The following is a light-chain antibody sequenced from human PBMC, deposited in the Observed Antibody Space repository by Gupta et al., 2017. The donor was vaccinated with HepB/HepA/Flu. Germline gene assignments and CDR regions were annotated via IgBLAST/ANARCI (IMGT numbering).Light chain of an antibody. CDR3: MMWYLSAWV. CDR2: FESDVYN. J-gene: IGLJ3*02. V-gene: IGLV5-45*02. CDR1: SGLNVGAFR. Sequence: VVRTQLSSLLDSHGSSVILLCTLRSGLNVGAFRLYWYQQKPGSPSQYLLKFESDVYNLQCSGVPCRFFGFKDSLANTGIWLISGLQSGDEADYYCMMWYLSAWVFFGGTKMTVL.